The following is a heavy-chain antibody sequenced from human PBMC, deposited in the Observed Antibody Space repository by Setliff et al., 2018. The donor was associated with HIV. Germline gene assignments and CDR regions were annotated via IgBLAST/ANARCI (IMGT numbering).Heavy chain of an antibody. J-gene: IGHJ6*03. V-gene: IGHV3-23*01. CDR2: ISGSGSST. CDR1: GFTFSSSA. Sequence: GGSLRLSCAAFGFTFSSSAMSWVRLAPGKGLEWVSAISGSGSSTYYADSVKGRFTISRDNAKNSMDLQMNSLRAEDTAIYYCARGGYYYYYYYMDVWGKGTTVTVSS. CDR3: ARGGYYYYYYYMDV. D-gene: IGHD3-16*01.